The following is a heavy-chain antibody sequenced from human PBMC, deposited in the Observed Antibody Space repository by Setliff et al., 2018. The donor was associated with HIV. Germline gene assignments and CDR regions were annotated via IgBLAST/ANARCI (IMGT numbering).Heavy chain of an antibody. CDR2: IYHGGSS. Sequence: TSETLSLTCAVSGYSIRSAYYWGWIRQPPGKGLEWIGSIYHGGSSYYNSSLKSRVTISVDTSKNQISLKLSSMTAADTAVYYCVRCLGMIHYYALESWGQGTLVTVS. V-gene: IGHV4-38-2*01. J-gene: IGHJ5*02. CDR1: GYSIRSAYY. D-gene: IGHD2-2*01. CDR3: VRCLGMIHYYALES.